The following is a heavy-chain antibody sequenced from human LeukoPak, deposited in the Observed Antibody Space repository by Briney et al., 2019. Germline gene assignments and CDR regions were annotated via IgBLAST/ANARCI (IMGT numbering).Heavy chain of an antibody. D-gene: IGHD6-13*01. V-gene: IGHV4-39*07. CDR1: GGSISSSSYY. Sequence: PSETLSLTCTVSGGSISSSSYYWGWIRQPPGKGLEWIGSIYYSGSTYYNPSLKSRVTISVDTSKNQFSLKLSSVTAADTAVYYCARDYGSSSWVYYYYYMDVWGKGTTVTVSS. CDR3: ARDYGSSSWVYYYYYMDV. CDR2: IYYSGST. J-gene: IGHJ6*03.